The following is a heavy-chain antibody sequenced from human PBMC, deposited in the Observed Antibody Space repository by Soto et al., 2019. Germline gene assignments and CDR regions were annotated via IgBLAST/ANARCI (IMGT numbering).Heavy chain of an antibody. CDR2: INSDGSSA. CDR3: TRDPGTGYYDSSGYYYD. V-gene: IGHV3-74*01. D-gene: IGHD3-22*01. Sequence: EVPLVESGGGLVQPGGSLRLSCAASGFTLSYYWMHWVRQAPGKGLVWVSRINSDGSSATYADSVKGRFTISRDNAKNTLYLQMNSLRVEDTAVYYCTRDPGTGYYDSSGYYYDWGQGTLVTVSS. CDR1: GFTLSYYW. J-gene: IGHJ4*02.